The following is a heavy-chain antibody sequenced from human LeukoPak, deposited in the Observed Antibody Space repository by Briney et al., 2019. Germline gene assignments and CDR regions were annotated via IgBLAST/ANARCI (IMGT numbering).Heavy chain of an antibody. CDR1: GYSFTSYW. CDR2: IYPGDSDT. Sequence: HGESLKISCKGSGYSFTSYWIGWVRQMPGKGLEWMGIIYPGDSDTRYSPSFQGQVTISADKSISTAYLQWSSLKASDTAMYYCARLSVMMATITEGWFDPWGQGTLVTVSS. CDR3: ARLSVMMATITEGWFDP. V-gene: IGHV5-51*01. J-gene: IGHJ5*02. D-gene: IGHD5-24*01.